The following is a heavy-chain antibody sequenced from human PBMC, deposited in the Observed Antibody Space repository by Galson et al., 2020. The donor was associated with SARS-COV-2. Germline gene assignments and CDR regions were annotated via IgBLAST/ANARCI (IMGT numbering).Heavy chain of an antibody. CDR3: GTDPYGGSIGG. D-gene: IGHD4-17*01. J-gene: IGHJ4*02. CDR2: LYSDGFT. Sequence: GGSLRLSCAASGFTVSSYYMSWVRRAPGKGLEWVSLLYSDGFTHYADSVKGRFTISRDNSKNTLFLQMNSLRVDDTAIYYCGTDPYGGSIGGWGQGTLVTVTS. CDR1: GFTVSSYY. V-gene: IGHV3-53*01.